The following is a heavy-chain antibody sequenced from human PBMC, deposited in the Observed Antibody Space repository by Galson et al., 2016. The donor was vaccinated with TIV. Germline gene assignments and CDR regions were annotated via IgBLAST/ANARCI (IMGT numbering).Heavy chain of an antibody. CDR3: ARHHDFWSGPGYFNMDV. V-gene: IGHV5-51*01. J-gene: IGHJ6*03. CDR1: GYSFATFW. Sequence: QSGAEVTKPGESLKISCKASGYSFATFWVGWVRQMPGQGLEWMGVIYPADSETRYSPSFQGPVTISADKSISTAYLQWSSLKASDTAIYYCARHHDFWSGPGYFNMDVWGKGTTVSVSS. D-gene: IGHD3-3*01. CDR2: IYPADSET.